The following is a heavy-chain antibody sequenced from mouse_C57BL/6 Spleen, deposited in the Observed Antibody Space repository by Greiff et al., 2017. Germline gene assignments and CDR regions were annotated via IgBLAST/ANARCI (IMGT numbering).Heavy chain of an antibody. CDR1: GYTFTEYT. Sequence: VQLQQSGAELVKPGASVKLSCKASGYTFTEYTIHWVKQRSGQGLEWIGWFYPGSGSIKYNEKFKDKATLTADKSSSTVYMEHSRLTSEDSAVYFCARHEEEGNYYVGYFDVWGTGTTVTVAS. J-gene: IGHJ1*03. V-gene: IGHV1-62-2*01. CDR2: FYPGSGSI. CDR3: ARHEEEGNYYVGYFDV. D-gene: IGHD1-1*01.